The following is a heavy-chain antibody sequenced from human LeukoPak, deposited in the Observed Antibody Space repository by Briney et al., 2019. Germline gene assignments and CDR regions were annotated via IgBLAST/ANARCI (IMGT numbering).Heavy chain of an antibody. D-gene: IGHD3-16*01. CDR3: AKEGDQFRGYLDA. V-gene: IGHV3-33*06. Sequence: PGGSLRLSCTASGFMFSRLGMQWVRQAPGEGLEWVAMIWHDGSVEEYADSVKGRFTISRDNSQNTLYLQMNSLRDDDTAVHYCAKEGDQFRGYLDAWGKGTTVTVSS. CDR1: GFMFSRLG. J-gene: IGHJ6*03. CDR2: IWHDGSVE.